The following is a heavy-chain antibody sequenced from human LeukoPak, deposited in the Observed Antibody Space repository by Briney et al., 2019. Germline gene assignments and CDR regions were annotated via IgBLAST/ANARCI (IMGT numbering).Heavy chain of an antibody. Sequence: PSETLSLTCTVSGGSISSGGYYWSWIRQHPGKGLEWIGYIYYSGSTYYNPFLKSRVTISVDTSKNQFSLKLSSVTAADTAVYYCARGHPITSFDPWGQGTLVTVSS. J-gene: IGHJ5*02. V-gene: IGHV4-31*03. D-gene: IGHD5-24*01. CDR3: ARGHPITSFDP. CDR1: GGSISSGGYY. CDR2: IYYSGST.